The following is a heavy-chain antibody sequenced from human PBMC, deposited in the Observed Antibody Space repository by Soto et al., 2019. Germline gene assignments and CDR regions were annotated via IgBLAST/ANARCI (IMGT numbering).Heavy chain of an antibody. CDR2: ISWNSGRP. D-gene: IGHD1-26*01. V-gene: IGHV3-9*01. CDR1: GFTYDDYD. CDR3: AKGRGGSDGGDSFYY. Sequence: EVQLVESGGGLVQPGRSLRLSCAASGFTYDDYDMHWVRQAPGKGLEWVSAISWNSGRPAYADSVKGRFTISRDNAKNSRYLQMNRLRAEDTALYHCAKGRGGSDGGDSFYYWGQGTQVTVSS. J-gene: IGHJ4*01.